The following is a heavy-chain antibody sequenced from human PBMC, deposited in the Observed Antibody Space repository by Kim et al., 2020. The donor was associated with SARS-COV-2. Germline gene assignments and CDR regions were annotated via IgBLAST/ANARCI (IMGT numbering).Heavy chain of an antibody. CDR2: ISSSSSYI. Sequence: GGSLRLSCAASGFTFSSYSMNWVRQAPGKGLEWVSSISSSSSYIYYADSVKGRFTISGDNAKNSLYLQMNSLRAEDTAVYYCARGGTGWCGELFHDWGQGTLVTVSS. D-gene: IGHD3-10*01. CDR1: GFTFSSYS. CDR3: ARGGTGWCGELFHD. V-gene: IGHV3-21*01. J-gene: IGHJ4*02.